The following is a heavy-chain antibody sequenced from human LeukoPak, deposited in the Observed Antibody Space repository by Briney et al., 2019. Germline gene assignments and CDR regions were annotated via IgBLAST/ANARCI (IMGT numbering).Heavy chain of an antibody. CDR1: GDSVSRSDSY. CDR2: IYFSGRT. V-gene: IGHV4-39*01. J-gene: IGHJ1*01. Sequence: KPSETLSLTCSVSGDSVSRSDSYWDWIRQPPGKGLEWIGTIYFSGRTYYSPSLKSRVTMSVDPSNNQFSLNLRSVTAADTAVYYCARRLYYDGSGYLEWGQGTLLSVSS. D-gene: IGHD3-22*01. CDR3: ARRLYYDGSGYLE.